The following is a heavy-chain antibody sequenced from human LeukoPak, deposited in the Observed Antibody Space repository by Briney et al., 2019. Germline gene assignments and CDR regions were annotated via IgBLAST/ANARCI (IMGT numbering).Heavy chain of an antibody. J-gene: IGHJ5*02. CDR3: ARARPPRWRGVAANWFDP. CDR2: IYYSGST. CDR1: GGSISSGDYY. V-gene: IGHV4-30-4*01. D-gene: IGHD2-15*01. Sequence: PSETLSLTCTVSGGSISSGDYYWSWIRQPPGKGLEWIGYIYYSGSTYYNPSLKSRVTISVDTSKNQFSLKLSSVTAADTAVYYCARARPPRWRGVAANWFDPWGQGTLVTVSS.